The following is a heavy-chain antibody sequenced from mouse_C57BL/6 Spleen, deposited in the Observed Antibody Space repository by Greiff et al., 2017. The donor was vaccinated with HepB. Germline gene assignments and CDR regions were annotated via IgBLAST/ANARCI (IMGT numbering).Heavy chain of an antibody. Sequence: DVHLVESGGGLVQSGRSLRLSCATSGFTFSDFYMEWVRQAPGKGLEWIAASRNKANDYTTEYSASVKGRFIVSRDTSQSILYLQMNALRAEDTAIYYCARANYGSNWYFDVGGTGTTVTVSS. CDR1: GFTFSDFY. D-gene: IGHD1-1*01. CDR3: ARANYGSNWYFDV. V-gene: IGHV7-1*01. CDR2: SRNKANDYTT. J-gene: IGHJ1*03.